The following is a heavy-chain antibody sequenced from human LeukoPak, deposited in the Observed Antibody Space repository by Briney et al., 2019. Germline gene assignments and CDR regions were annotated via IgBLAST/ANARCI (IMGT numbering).Heavy chain of an antibody. CDR3: GRIFNIWGTFRNT. D-gene: IGHD3-16*02. V-gene: IGHV3-38-3*01. J-gene: IGHJ4*02. Sequence: GGSLRLSCAASGFTVSSNEMSWVRQAPGKGLEWVSSISGGSTYYADSRKGRFTISRDNANNSVSLQMTALRAEDTAVYYCGRIFNIWGTFRNTWGQGTQVTVSS. CDR2: ISGGST. CDR1: GFTVSSNE.